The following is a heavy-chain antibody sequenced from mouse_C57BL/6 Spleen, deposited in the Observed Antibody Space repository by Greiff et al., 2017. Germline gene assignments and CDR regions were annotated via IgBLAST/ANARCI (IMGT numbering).Heavy chain of an antibody. D-gene: IGHD1-1*01. J-gene: IGHJ1*03. Sequence: VQLQQPGPELVKPGASVKLSCKASGYTFTGYWMHWVKQRPGRGLEWIGRIDPNSGGTKYNEKFKSKATLTVDKPSSTAYMQLSSLTSEDSAVSYCARAAYYGYTYDGYVDVWGTGTTVTVAS. V-gene: IGHV1-72*01. CDR3: ARAAYYGYTYDGYVDV. CDR2: IDPNSGGT. CDR1: GYTFTGYW.